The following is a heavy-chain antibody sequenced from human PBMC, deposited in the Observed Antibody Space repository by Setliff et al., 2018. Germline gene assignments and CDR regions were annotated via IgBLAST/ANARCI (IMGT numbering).Heavy chain of an antibody. CDR3: AKDSLEVVIALHGMDV. D-gene: IGHD2-21*01. CDR1: GFTFDRET. J-gene: IGHJ6*02. Sequence: GGSLRLSCAASGFTFDRETMTWVRQAPGKGLEWVSAVSGAGDSIYYANSVRGRFTISRDNSKNTLYLQMSSLRVEDTAVYYCAKDSLEVVIALHGMDVWGQGTTVTVSS. CDR2: VSGAGDSI. V-gene: IGHV3-23*01.